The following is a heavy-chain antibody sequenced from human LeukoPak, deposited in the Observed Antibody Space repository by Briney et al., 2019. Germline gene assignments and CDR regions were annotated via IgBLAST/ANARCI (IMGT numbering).Heavy chain of an antibody. CDR3: ARGHGSGSYFQTPFDY. J-gene: IGHJ4*02. D-gene: IGHD3-10*01. CDR1: GFTFSSYS. Sequence: PGGSLRLSCAASGFTFSSYSMNWVRQAPGKGLEWVSSISSSSSYIYYADSVKGGFTISRDNAKNSLYLQMNSLRAEDTALYYCARGHGSGSYFQTPFDYWGQGTLVTVSS. CDR2: ISSSSSYI. V-gene: IGHV3-21*01.